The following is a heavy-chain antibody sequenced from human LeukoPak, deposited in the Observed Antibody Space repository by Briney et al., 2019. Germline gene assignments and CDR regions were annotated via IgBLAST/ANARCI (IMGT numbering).Heavy chain of an antibody. Sequence: GGSLRLSCAASGFIFSSYAMSWVRQAPGKGVEWVSLISGSGNSTYYADSVKGRFTISRDNSKNTLYLQMNSLRAEDTAVYYCAKVLVLVSANRYYFDYWGQGTLVTVSS. V-gene: IGHV3-23*01. CDR2: ISGSGNST. D-gene: IGHD2-15*01. CDR3: AKVLVLVSANRYYFDY. J-gene: IGHJ4*02. CDR1: GFIFSSYA.